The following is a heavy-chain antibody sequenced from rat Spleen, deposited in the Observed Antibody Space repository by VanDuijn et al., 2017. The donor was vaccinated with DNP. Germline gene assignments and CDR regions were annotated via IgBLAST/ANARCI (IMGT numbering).Heavy chain of an antibody. CDR3: AKVRTTGIPGFAY. J-gene: IGHJ3*01. CDR2: IGSPAYAP. Sequence: EVQLVESGGGLVQPGRSLKLSCAASGFTFSAYYMAWVRQAPAKGLEWVAYIGSPAYAPYYTDSVKGRFTISRDNAKSTLYLQMNSLRSEDTATYYCAKVRTTGIPGFAYWGHGTLVTVSS. CDR1: GFTFSAYY. V-gene: IGHV5-27*01. D-gene: IGHD1-9*01.